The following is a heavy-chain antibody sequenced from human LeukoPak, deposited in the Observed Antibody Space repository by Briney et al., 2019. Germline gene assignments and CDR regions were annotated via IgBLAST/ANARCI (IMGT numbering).Heavy chain of an antibody. CDR1: GFSFSKFG. CDR2: ILYDGSND. Sequence: GGSLRLSCVASGFSFSKFGMHWVRQAPGRGLEWVAFILYDGSNDYYAEAVRGRFTISRDNAKNSLNLQMNSLRAEDTAVYYCAKDGDGSSPPFDYWGQGSLVTVSS. CDR3: AKDGDGSSPPFDY. V-gene: IGHV3-30*02. D-gene: IGHD2-15*01. J-gene: IGHJ4*02.